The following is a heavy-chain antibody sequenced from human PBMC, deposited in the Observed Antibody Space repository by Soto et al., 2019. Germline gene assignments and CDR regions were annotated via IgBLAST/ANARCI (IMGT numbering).Heavy chain of an antibody. CDR2: INPNSGDT. CDR1: GYTFTGYY. V-gene: IGHV1-2*02. J-gene: IGHJ4*02. D-gene: IGHD3-22*01. Sequence: ASVKVSCKASGYTFTGYYVHWVRQAPGQGLEWMGWINPNSGDTYLAQRFQGRVTMNRDTSIGTAYMELRSLRSDDTAVYYCARGLSDYYDSSGYYPLFDYWGQGTLVTVSS. CDR3: ARGLSDYYDSSGYYPLFDY.